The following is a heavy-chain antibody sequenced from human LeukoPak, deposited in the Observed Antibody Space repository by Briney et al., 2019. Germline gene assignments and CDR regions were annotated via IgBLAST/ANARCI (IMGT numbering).Heavy chain of an antibody. CDR3: ARTTMVRGVNWFDP. Sequence: GGSLRLSCAASGFTFSSYWMSWVRQAPGKGLEWVANIKKDGSEKYYVDSVKGRFTISRDNAKNSLYLQMNSLRAEDTAVYYCARTTMVRGVNWFDPWGQGTLVTVSS. V-gene: IGHV3-7*01. J-gene: IGHJ5*02. CDR1: GFTFSSYW. D-gene: IGHD3-10*01. CDR2: IKKDGSEK.